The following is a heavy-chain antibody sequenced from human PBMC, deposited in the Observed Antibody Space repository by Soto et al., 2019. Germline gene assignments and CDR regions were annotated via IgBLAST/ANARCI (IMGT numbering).Heavy chain of an antibody. V-gene: IGHV4-59*08. CDR3: ARHCGYSSSWCELDFEY. Sequence: SETLSLTCTVSGGSISSYYWSWIRQPPGKGLEWIGYIYYSGSTNYNPSLKSRVTISVDTSKNQFSLKLSSVTAADTAVYYCARHCGYSSSWCELDFEYWGQGTLVTVSS. D-gene: IGHD6-13*01. J-gene: IGHJ4*02. CDR2: IYYSGST. CDR1: GGSISSYY.